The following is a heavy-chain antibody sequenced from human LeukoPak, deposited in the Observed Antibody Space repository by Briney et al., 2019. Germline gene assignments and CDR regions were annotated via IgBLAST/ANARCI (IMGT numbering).Heavy chain of an antibody. V-gene: IGHV4-34*01. CDR1: GGSFSGYY. CDR2: INHSGST. J-gene: IGHJ6*03. CDR3: ARSRRITMIVVVMGYYMDV. Sequence: SETLSLTCAVYGGSFSGYYWSWIRQPPGKGLEWIGEINHSGSTNYNPSLKSRVTISVDTSENQFSLKLSSVTAADTAVYYCARSRRITMIVVVMGYYMDVWGKGTTVTVSS. D-gene: IGHD3-22*01.